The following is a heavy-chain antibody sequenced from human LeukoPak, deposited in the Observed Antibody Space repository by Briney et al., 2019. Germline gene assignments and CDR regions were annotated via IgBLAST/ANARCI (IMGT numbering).Heavy chain of an antibody. CDR3: ARQRAKNYDFWSGPLSFDP. Sequence: GESLKISCKGSGYSFTSYWIGWVRQMPGKGLEWMGIIYPGDSDTRYSPSFQGQVTISADKSISTAYLQWSSLKASDTAMYYCARQRAKNYDFWSGPLSFDPWGQGTLVTVSS. J-gene: IGHJ5*02. CDR1: GYSFTSYW. CDR2: IYPGDSDT. V-gene: IGHV5-51*01. D-gene: IGHD3-3*01.